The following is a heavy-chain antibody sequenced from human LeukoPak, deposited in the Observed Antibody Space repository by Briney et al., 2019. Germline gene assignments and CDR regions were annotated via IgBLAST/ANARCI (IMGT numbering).Heavy chain of an antibody. CDR1: GGSISSYY. CDR2: IYTSGST. J-gene: IGHJ4*02. CDR3: ARHQSAMVTIWDY. V-gene: IGHV4-4*07. Sequence: SETLSLTCTVSGGSISSYYWSLIRQPAGKGLEWIGRIYTSGSTNYNPSLKSRVTISVDTSKNQFSLKLSSVTAADTAVYYCARHQSAMVTIWDYWGQGTLVTVSS. D-gene: IGHD5-18*01.